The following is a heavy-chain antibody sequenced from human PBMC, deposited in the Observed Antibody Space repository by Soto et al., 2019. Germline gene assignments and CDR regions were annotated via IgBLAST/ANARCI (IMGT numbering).Heavy chain of an antibody. Sequence: QITLKESGPPLLKPTQTLTLTCTFSGFSLSSFAVGVNWIRQPPGKAPEWLALIYWNDDNHYSPSLRNRLTVTKDTSNNQVVLTMTNVDPVDTATYCCVHGSGWLSDCWGQGTLVTVS. D-gene: IGHD6-19*01. CDR2: IYWNDDN. V-gene: IGHV2-5*01. J-gene: IGHJ4*02. CDR1: GFSLSSFAVG. CDR3: VHGSGWLSDC.